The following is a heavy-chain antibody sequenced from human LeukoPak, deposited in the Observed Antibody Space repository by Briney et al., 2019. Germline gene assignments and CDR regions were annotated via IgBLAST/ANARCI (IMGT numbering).Heavy chain of an antibody. CDR3: ARDSTTGVPAAIGYFQH. D-gene: IGHD2-2*01. CDR2: ISSSSSTI. Sequence: PGGSLRLSCAASGFTFSTYNMNWVRQAPGKGLEWVSYISSSSSTIYYADSVKGRFTISRDNAKNSLYLQMNSLRAEDTAVYYCARDSTTGVPAAIGYFQHWGQGTLVTVSS. J-gene: IGHJ1*01. CDR1: GFTFSTYN. V-gene: IGHV3-48*04.